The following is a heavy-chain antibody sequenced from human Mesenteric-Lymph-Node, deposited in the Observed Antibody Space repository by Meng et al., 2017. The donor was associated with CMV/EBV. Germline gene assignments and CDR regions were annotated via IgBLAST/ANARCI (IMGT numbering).Heavy chain of an antibody. CDR3: ARAIDYGDPNWFDT. J-gene: IGHJ5*02. Sequence: GGSLRLSCAASGFTFSSYWMTWVRQAPGKGLEWVANINQDGGEKYHVDSVKGRFTISRDNAKNSLFLQMNSLRAEDTAVYYCARAIDYGDPNWFDTWGQGTLVTVSS. V-gene: IGHV3-7*04. CDR2: INQDGGEK. D-gene: IGHD4-17*01. CDR1: GFTFSSYW.